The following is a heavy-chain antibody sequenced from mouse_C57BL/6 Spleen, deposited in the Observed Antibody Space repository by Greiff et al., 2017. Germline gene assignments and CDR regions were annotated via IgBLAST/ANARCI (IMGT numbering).Heavy chain of an antibody. CDR3: ATSFYGSGYWYFDV. CDR1: GYTFTSYW. V-gene: IGHV1-55*01. CDR2: IYPGSGST. Sequence: QVQLQQPGAELVKPGASVKMSCKASGYTFTSYWITWVKQRPGQGLEWIGDIYPGSGSTNYNEKFKSKATLTVDTSSSTAYMQLSSLTSEDSAVYYCATSFYGSGYWYFDVWGTGTTVTVSS. D-gene: IGHD1-1*01. J-gene: IGHJ1*03.